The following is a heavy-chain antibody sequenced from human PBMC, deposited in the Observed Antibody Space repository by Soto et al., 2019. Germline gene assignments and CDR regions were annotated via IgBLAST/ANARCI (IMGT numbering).Heavy chain of an antibody. CDR1: DGSFSGYY. D-gene: IGHD3-3*01. CDR3: ARDFGVVIKPYGMDV. CDR2: IYYSGST. J-gene: IGHJ6*02. V-gene: IGHV4-59*01. Sequence: PXXTLSLACAVYDGSFSGYYRHWILQPPGKGLEWIGYIYYSGSTNYNPSLKSRVTISVDTSKNQFSLKLSSVTAADTAVYYCARDFGVVIKPYGMDVWGQGTTVTVSS.